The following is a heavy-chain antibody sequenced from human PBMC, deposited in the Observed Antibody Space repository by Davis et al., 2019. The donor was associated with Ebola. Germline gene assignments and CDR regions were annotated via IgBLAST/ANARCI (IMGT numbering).Heavy chain of an antibody. CDR1: GFTFSSYA. J-gene: IGHJ5*02. CDR3: ARDRGGYREGWFDP. V-gene: IGHV4-34*01. CDR2: INHSGST. D-gene: IGHD1-1*01. Sequence: ESLKISCAASGFTFSSYAMSWIRQPPGKGLEWIGEINHSGSTNYNPSLKSRVTISVDTSKNQFSLKLSSVTAADTAVYYCARDRGGYREGWFDPWGQGTLVTVSS.